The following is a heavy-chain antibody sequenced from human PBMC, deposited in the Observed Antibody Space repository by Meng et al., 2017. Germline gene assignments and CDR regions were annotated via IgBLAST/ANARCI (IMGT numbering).Heavy chain of an antibody. CDR3: ARDQVTKGFDP. D-gene: IGHD4-17*01. CDR1: GYTFTSYG. J-gene: IGHJ5*02. V-gene: IGHV1-69*06. Sequence: SVKVSCKASGYTFTSYGISWVRQAPGQGLEWMGGIIPIFGTANYAQKFHGRVTITADKSTSTAYMELSSLRSEDTAVSYCARDQVTKGFDPWGQGTLVTVYS. CDR2: IIPIFGTA.